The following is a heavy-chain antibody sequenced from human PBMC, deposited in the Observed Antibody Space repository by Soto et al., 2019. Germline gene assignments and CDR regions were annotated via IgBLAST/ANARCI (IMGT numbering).Heavy chain of an antibody. CDR2: SRNKDHSYST. CDR3: VRGHWSFDY. Sequence: PGGSLRLSCPASGFTLSPHYMDWVRQAPGKGLEWVARSRNKDHSYSTEYAASVKGRFTISRDDSQNSLYLLMTSLKAEDTAVYYCVRGHWSFDYWGQGTVVTVSS. CDR1: GFTLSPHY. V-gene: IGHV3-72*01. J-gene: IGHJ4*02. D-gene: IGHD2-8*02.